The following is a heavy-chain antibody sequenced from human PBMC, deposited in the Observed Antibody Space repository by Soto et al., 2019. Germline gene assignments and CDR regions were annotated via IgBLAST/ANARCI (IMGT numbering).Heavy chain of an antibody. CDR2: IIPIFGTA. D-gene: IGHD3-10*01. CDR3: AAEVSGSGSYYYYYYGMDV. J-gene: IGHJ6*02. Sequence: GASVKVSCKASGGTFSSYAISWVRQAPGQGLEWMGGIIPIFGTANYAQKFQGRVTITADESTSTAYMELSSLRSEDTAVYYCAAEVSGSGSYYYYYYGMDVWGQGTTVTVSS. CDR1: GGTFSSYA. V-gene: IGHV1-69*13.